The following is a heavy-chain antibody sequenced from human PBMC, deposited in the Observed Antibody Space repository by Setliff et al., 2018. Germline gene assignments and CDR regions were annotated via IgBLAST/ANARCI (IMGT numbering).Heavy chain of an antibody. CDR3: ARSLEGEDYFYYMDV. CDR2: IYHSGSI. CDR1: GYSIITGYY. V-gene: IGHV4-4*02. J-gene: IGHJ6*03. Sequence: SETLSLTCSVSGYSIITGYYWTWVRQPPGKGLEWIGEIYHSGSINYNPSLKSRVTMSVDKSKNQFSLKLTSVTAADTAVYYCARSLEGEDYFYYMDVWGKGNTVTVSS. D-gene: IGHD2-21*01.